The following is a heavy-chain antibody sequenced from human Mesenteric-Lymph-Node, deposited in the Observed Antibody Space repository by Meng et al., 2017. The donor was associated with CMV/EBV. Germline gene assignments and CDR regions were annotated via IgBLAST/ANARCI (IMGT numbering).Heavy chain of an antibody. CDR3: ARESVVPAAIPGYYYYYGMDV. V-gene: IGHV1-69*05. CDR2: IIPIFGTA. J-gene: IGHJ6*02. CDR1: GGTFSSYA. Sequence: SVKVSCKASGGTFSSYAISWVRQAPGQGLEWMGGIIPIFGTANYAQKFQGRVTITTDESTSTAYMELSSLRSEDTAVYYCARESVVPAAIPGYYYYYGMDVWGQGTTVTVSS. D-gene: IGHD2-2*01.